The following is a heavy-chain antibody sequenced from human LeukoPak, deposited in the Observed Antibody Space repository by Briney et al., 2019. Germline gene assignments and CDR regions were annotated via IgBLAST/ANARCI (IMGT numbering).Heavy chain of an antibody. Sequence: GASVKVSCKASGYTFTSYDINWARQATGQGLEWMGWMNPNSGNTGYAQKFQGRVTMTRNTSISTAYMELSSLRSEDTAVYYCARTRRFLEWLLSSYYYYYMDVWGKGTTVTVSS. V-gene: IGHV1-8*01. J-gene: IGHJ6*03. CDR1: GYTFTSYD. CDR3: ARTRRFLEWLLSSYYYYYMDV. CDR2: MNPNSGNT. D-gene: IGHD3-3*01.